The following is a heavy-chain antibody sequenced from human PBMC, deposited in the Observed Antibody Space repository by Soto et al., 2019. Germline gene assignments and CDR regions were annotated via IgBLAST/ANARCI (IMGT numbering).Heavy chain of an antibody. CDR2: ISAHNGDT. CDR3: ARVSIVVSAALTTYDP. CDR1: GYTFNSYG. Sequence: GASVKVSCKASGYTFNSYGVSWVRQSPLQGLEWMGWISAHNGDTKYAQKFQGRVTMTTDTSMSTVYMELKSLSSDDTAVYYCARVSIVVSAALTTYDPWGQGTLVTVSS. V-gene: IGHV1-18*04. D-gene: IGHD2-2*01. J-gene: IGHJ5*02.